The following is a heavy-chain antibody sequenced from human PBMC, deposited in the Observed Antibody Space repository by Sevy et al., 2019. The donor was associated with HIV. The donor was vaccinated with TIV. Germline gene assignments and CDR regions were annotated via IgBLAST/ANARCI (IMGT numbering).Heavy chain of an antibody. CDR3: ARGVGYAGGWAVDF. CDR1: GFTFDDYT. Sequence: GGSLRLSCAASGFTFDDYTMYWVRQPPGGGLEWVALINWDGDNTYYDDSVRGRFSVSSDNDKNSLYLQMSSLRPEDSGLYYCARGVGYAGGWAVDFWGQGTLVTVSS. CDR2: INWDGDNT. D-gene: IGHD6-19*01. J-gene: IGHJ4*02. V-gene: IGHV3-43*01.